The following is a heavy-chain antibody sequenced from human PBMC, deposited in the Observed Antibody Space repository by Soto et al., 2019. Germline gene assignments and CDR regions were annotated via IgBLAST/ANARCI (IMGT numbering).Heavy chain of an antibody. V-gene: IGHV4-39*01. Sequence: QLQLQESGPALVKPSETLSLTCTVSSGTISSSSYYWSWIRQSPGKGLEWIGSIYYSGSTYYNPSLKSRVTISVDTSKNQFSLNLSSVTAADTSVYYCSRLGAWGATNFDYWAQGTLVTVSS. CDR2: IYYSGST. CDR1: SGTISSSSYY. CDR3: SRLGAWGATNFDY. J-gene: IGHJ4*02. D-gene: IGHD3-16*01.